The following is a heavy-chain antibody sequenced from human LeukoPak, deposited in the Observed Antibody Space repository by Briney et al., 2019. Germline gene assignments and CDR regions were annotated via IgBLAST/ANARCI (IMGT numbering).Heavy chain of an antibody. CDR3: ARLYSSSFYIWFDP. V-gene: IGHV4-34*01. J-gene: IGHJ5*02. D-gene: IGHD6-13*01. CDR2: INHSGST. Sequence: PSETLSLTCAVYGGSFSGYYWSWIRQPPGKGLEWIGEINHSGSTNYNPSLKSRVTISVDTSKNQFSLKLSSVTAADTVVYYCARLYSSSFYIWFDPWGQGTLVTVSS. CDR1: GGSFSGYY.